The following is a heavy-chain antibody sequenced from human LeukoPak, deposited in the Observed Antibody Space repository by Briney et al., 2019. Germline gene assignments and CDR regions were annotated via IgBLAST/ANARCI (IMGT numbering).Heavy chain of an antibody. J-gene: IGHJ4*02. CDR3: ARGEKSYYYDSSGTPGGY. CDR1: GYTFTSYY. V-gene: IGHV1-46*01. D-gene: IGHD3-22*01. Sequence: ASVKVSCKASGYTFTSYYVHWVRQAPGQGLEWMGIINPSGGSTSYAQKFQGRVTMTRDTSTSTVYMELSSLRSEDTAVYYCARGEKSYYYDSSGTPGGYWGRGTLVTVSS. CDR2: INPSGGST.